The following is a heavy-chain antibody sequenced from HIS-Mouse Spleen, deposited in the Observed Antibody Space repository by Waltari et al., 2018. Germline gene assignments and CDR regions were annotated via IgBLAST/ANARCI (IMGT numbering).Heavy chain of an antibody. V-gene: IGHV3-30*18. Sequence: QVQLVESGGGVVQPGRSLRLSCAASGFTFSSYGMHWVRQAPGKGVEWVAVRSYDGSNKYYADSVKGRFTISRDNSKNTLYLQMNSLRAEDTAVYYCAKEGGPYSGSYFDYWGQGTLVTVSS. CDR1: GFTFSSYG. CDR3: AKEGGPYSGSYFDY. D-gene: IGHD1-26*01. CDR2: RSYDGSNK. J-gene: IGHJ4*02.